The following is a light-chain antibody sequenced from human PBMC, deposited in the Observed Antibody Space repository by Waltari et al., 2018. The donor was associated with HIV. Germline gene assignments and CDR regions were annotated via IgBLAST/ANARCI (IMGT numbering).Light chain of an antibody. CDR2: GNN. CDR3: QSYDTSLSASV. V-gene: IGLV1-40*01. Sequence: QSVLTQPPSVSGAPGQRVTISCTGSTSNIGAGYDVHWYQRRPGIAPKVLIYGNNNRPSGGPDRFAGSKSGASASLAITGLQAEDEADYYCQSYDTSLSASVFGGGTKLTVL. CDR1: TSNIGAGYD. J-gene: IGLJ2*01.